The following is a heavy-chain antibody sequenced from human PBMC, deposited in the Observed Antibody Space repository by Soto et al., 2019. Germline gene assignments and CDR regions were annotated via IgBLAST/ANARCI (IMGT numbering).Heavy chain of an antibody. J-gene: IGHJ4*02. CDR1: GFNFGSYA. V-gene: IGHV3-30-3*02. CDR2: ISYDGSNK. D-gene: IGHD1-7*01. Sequence: GGSLRLSCAASGFNFGSYAMHWVRQAPGKGLEWVAVISYDGSNKYYTDSVKGRFTISRDNSKNTLFLQINSLRAEDTAVYYCAKRPLELHMYDYWGQGTLVTVSS. CDR3: AKRPLELHMYDY.